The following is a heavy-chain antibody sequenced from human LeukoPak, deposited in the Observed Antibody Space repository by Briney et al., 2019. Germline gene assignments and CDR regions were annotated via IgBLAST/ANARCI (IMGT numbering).Heavy chain of an antibody. Sequence: ASVKVSCKPSGYTFITYGITWVRQAPGQGLEWMGWISPYNGNTNYARKFQGRVTMTTDTSTSTAYMELRSLRSDDTAVYYCARGPHERSGYPDDWGQGTLVTVSS. CDR2: ISPYNGNT. J-gene: IGHJ4*02. D-gene: IGHD3-22*01. CDR3: ARGPHERSGYPDD. V-gene: IGHV1-18*01. CDR1: GYTFITYG.